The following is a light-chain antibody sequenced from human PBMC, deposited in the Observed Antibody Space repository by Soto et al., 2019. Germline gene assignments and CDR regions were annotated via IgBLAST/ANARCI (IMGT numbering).Light chain of an antibody. J-gene: IGLJ3*02. Sequence: QSVLTQPASVSGSPGQSITISCTGTSSDVGSYDLVSWYQHHPGKAPKVMIYEVSKRPSGLSNRFSASKSGNTASLTISGLQAEDEADYYCGSHAGNSNLVFGGGTKLTVL. CDR3: GSHAGNSNLV. CDR1: SSDVGSYDL. V-gene: IGLV2-23*02. CDR2: EVS.